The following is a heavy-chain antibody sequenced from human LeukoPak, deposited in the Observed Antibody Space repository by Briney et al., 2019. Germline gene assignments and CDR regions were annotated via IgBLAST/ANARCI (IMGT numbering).Heavy chain of an antibody. CDR2: IYYSGNT. V-gene: IGHV4-39*01. Sequence: SEILSLTCTVSGVSISSSNSYWGWIRQPPGKGLEWIGSIYYSGNTYYNASLKSQVSISIDTSKNQFSLRLTSVTAADTAVYYCARARYSSGWIDYWGQGTLVTASS. CDR3: ARARYSSGWIDY. J-gene: IGHJ4*02. CDR1: GVSISSSNSY. D-gene: IGHD6-19*01.